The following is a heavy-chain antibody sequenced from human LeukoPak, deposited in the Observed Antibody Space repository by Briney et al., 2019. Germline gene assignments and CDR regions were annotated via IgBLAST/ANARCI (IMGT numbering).Heavy chain of an antibody. V-gene: IGHV3-74*01. CDR3: ARGYCSSTSCYAFDY. J-gene: IGHJ4*02. CDR2: INTNGSFT. CDR1: GFTFSSYW. D-gene: IGHD2-2*01. Sequence: GGSLRLSCAAFGFTFSSYWMHWARQAPGKGLVWVSRINTNGSFTRYAHSVKGRFTISRDNAKNTLYLQMNSLRAEDTAVYYCARGYCSSTSCYAFDYWGQGTLVTVSS.